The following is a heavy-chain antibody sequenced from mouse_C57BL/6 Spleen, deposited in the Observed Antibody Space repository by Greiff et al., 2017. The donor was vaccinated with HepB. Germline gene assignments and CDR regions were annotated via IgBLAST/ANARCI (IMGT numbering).Heavy chain of an antibody. CDR1: GYSFTDYN. V-gene: IGHV1-39*01. CDR3: ARKRTGTKAMDD. CDR2: INPNYGTT. J-gene: IGHJ4*01. Sequence: EVKLMESGPELVKPGASVKISCKASGYSFTDYNMNWVKQSNGKSLEWIGVINPNYGTTSYNQKFKGKATLTVDQSSSTAYMQLNSLTSEDSAVYYCARKRTGTKAMDDWGQGTSVTVSS. D-gene: IGHD4-1*01.